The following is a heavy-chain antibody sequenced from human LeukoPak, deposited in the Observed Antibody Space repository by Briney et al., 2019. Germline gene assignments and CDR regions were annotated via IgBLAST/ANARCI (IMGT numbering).Heavy chain of an antibody. V-gene: IGHV3-15*01. J-gene: IGHJ4*02. CDR3: TTRGQQLVRHFDY. CDR1: GFTFSEAW. Sequence: GGSLRLSCAASGFTFSEAWMTWVRQAPGKGLEWVGRIKSETDGGTTDYAAPVKGRFTISRDDSKNTLYLQMNSLKTEDTAVYYCTTRGQQLVRHFDYWGQGTLVTVSS. CDR2: IKSETDGGTT. D-gene: IGHD6-6*01.